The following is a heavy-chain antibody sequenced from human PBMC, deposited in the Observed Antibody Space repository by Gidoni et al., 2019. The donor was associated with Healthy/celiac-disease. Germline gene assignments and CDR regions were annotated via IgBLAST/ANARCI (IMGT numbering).Heavy chain of an antibody. J-gene: IGHJ6*04. D-gene: IGHD3-3*01. CDR3: ARDREAYYDFWSGYPLYYYYGMDV. CDR2: ISSSSSYI. V-gene: IGHV3-21*01. CDR1: GFPLSSYS. Sequence: EVQLVESGGGLVKPGGSLRLSCAASGFPLSSYSMNWVRQAPGKGLEWVSSISSSSSYIYYADSVKGRFTISRDNAKNSLYLQMNSLRAEDTAVYYCARDREAYYDFWSGYPLYYYYGMDVWGKGTTVTVSS.